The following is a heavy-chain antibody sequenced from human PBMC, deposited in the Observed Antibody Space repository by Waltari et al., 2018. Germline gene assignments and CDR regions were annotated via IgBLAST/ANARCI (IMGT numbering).Heavy chain of an antibody. D-gene: IGHD6-13*01. Sequence: EVQLVESGGGLVQPGGSLRLSCAASGFTFSSYWLSWVRQAPGKGLVWVSRINSDGSITNYADSVKGRFTISRDNAKNTLYLQMNSLTAEDTAVYYCVRESYSSLYYWGQGVLVTVSS. CDR2: INSDGSIT. J-gene: IGHJ4*02. CDR3: VRESYSSLYY. CDR1: GFTFSSYW. V-gene: IGHV3-74*01.